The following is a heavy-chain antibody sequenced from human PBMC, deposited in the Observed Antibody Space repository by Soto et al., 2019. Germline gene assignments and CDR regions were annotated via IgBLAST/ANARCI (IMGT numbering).Heavy chain of an antibody. J-gene: IGHJ4*02. Sequence: QVQLVESGGGVVQPGRSLRLSCAASGFTFSSYAMHWVRQAPGKGLEWVAVISYDGSNKYYADSVKGRFTISRDNSKNTLYLQMNRLRAEDTAVYYRARDTAGDWGQGTLVTVSS. D-gene: IGHD6-19*01. CDR3: ARDTAGD. CDR1: GFTFSSYA. V-gene: IGHV3-30-3*01. CDR2: ISYDGSNK.